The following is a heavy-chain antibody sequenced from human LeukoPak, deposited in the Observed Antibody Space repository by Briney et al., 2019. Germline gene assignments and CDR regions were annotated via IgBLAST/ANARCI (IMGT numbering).Heavy chain of an antibody. Sequence: ASVKVSCKASGYTFTGYYMHWVRQAPGQGLEWMGWINPNSGGTNYAQKFQGRVTMTRDTSISTAYMELSRLRSGDTAVYYCASAGIAVAGSLLWFVYWGQGTLVTVSS. CDR1: GYTFTGYY. D-gene: IGHD6-19*01. CDR3: ASAGIAVAGSLLWFVY. V-gene: IGHV1-2*02. CDR2: INPNSGGT. J-gene: IGHJ4*02.